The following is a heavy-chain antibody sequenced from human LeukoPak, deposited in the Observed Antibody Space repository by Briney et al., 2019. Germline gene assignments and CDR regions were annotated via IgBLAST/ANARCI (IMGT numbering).Heavy chain of an antibody. CDR2: ISSSGSTI. Sequence: PGRSLRLSCAASGFTFSSYAMHWVRQAPGKGLEGVSYISSSGSTIYYADSVKGRFTISRDNAKNSLYLQMNSQRAEDKAVYYCARADYGSGSPPFDYWGQGTLVTVSS. V-gene: IGHV3-48*03. CDR1: GFTFSSYA. CDR3: ARADYGSGSPPFDY. J-gene: IGHJ4*02. D-gene: IGHD3-10*01.